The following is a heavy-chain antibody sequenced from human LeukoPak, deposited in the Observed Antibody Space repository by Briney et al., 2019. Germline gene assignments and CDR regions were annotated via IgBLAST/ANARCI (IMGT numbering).Heavy chain of an antibody. J-gene: IGHJ3*02. D-gene: IGHD5-12*01. V-gene: IGHV4-39*01. CDR1: GGSISRTGHY. CDR2: IYYSGST. CDR3: AKHSRSGDSGYGNAFDI. Sequence: PSETLSLSCTVSGGSISRTGHYWGWIRQPPGKGLEWIGSIYYSGSTYYNPSLKSRVTISVDASKNHFSLKLSSVTAADTAVYYCAKHSRSGDSGYGNAFDIWGQGTMVTVSS.